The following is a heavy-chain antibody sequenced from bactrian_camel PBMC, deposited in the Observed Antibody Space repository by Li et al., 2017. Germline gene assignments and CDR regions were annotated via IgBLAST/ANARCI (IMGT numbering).Heavy chain of an antibody. J-gene: IGHJ6*01. CDR2: ISPGGIT. Sequence: VQLVESGGGSVQAGGSLSVSCTDSRRTYSTYCMAWFRQAPGKEREGVAGISPGGITIYDDSVKGRFTISWDDAKNTLYLQMNSLKSEDTALYYCAKGAGPNDFGYWGQGTQVTVS. V-gene: IGHV3S1*01. CDR1: RRTYSTYC. CDR3: AKGAGPNDFGY. D-gene: IGHD1*01.